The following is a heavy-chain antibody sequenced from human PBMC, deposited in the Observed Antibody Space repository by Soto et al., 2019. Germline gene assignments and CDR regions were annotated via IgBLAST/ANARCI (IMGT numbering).Heavy chain of an antibody. V-gene: IGHV4-30-4*01. Sequence: SETLSLTCTVSGGSISSDDYYWSWIRQPPGKGLEWIGHIYYSGRTYYNPSLKSRLTISVDTSKNQFSLKLSSVSAADTAVYFCAGDRSNSPDYFDYWGQGTLVTVSS. CDR2: IYYSGRT. J-gene: IGHJ4*02. CDR1: GGSISSDDYY. D-gene: IGHD6-6*01. CDR3: AGDRSNSPDYFDY.